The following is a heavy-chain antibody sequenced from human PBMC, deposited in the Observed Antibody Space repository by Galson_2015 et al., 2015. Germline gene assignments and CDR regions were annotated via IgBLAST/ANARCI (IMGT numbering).Heavy chain of an antibody. V-gene: IGHV1-69*13. Sequence: SVKVSCKASGGTFSSYAISWVRQAPGQGLEWMGGIIPIFGTANYAQKFQGRVTITADESTSTAYMELGSLRSEDTAVYYCAGSYYYGSGSSPSLYYYYGMDVWGQGTTVTVSS. CDR3: AGSYYYGSGSSPSLYYYYGMDV. J-gene: IGHJ6*02. CDR2: IIPIFGTA. D-gene: IGHD3-10*01. CDR1: GGTFSSYA.